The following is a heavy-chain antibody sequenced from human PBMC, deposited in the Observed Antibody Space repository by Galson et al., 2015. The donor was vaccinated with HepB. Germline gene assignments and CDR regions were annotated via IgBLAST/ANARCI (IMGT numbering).Heavy chain of an antibody. J-gene: IGHJ4*02. CDR2: IIPLFGSA. V-gene: IGHV1-69*06. D-gene: IGHD3-22*01. CDR3: ARQYDNSGYYTY. Sequence: SVKVSCKASGVIFSNYAISWLRQAPGQGLEWMGGIIPLFGSANYAQKFQDGVTITADIPTRTTYLEVSSLRSEDTALYYCARQYDNSGYYTYWGRGTLVTVSS. CDR1: GVIFSNYA.